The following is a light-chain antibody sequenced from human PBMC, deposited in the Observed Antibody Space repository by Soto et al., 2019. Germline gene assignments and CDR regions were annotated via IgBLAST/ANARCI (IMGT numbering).Light chain of an antibody. Sequence: EIVLTQSPGTLSLSPGERAALSCRASQSVSGSYVAWYQQKPGQAPRLLIYGASNRATGIPDRFSGSGSGTDFTLTITRLEPEDSAVYYCQQYDRVPGFTFGGGTKVEIK. CDR1: QSVSGSY. CDR3: QQYDRVPGFT. CDR2: GAS. V-gene: IGKV3-20*01. J-gene: IGKJ4*01.